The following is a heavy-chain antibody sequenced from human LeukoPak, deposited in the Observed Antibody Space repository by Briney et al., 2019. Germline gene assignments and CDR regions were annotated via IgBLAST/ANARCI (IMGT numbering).Heavy chain of an antibody. Sequence: GGSLRLSCSASGFTVSSNYMSWVRQAPGKGLEWVSVIYSGGSRYYADSVKGRFTISRDKAKNTLYLQMNSLRAEDTAVYYCARGGGVIVEFDFWGQGTLFTVSS. CDR3: ARGGGVIVEFDF. J-gene: IGHJ4*02. CDR2: IYSGGSR. D-gene: IGHD3-16*02. CDR1: GFTVSSNY. V-gene: IGHV3-53*01.